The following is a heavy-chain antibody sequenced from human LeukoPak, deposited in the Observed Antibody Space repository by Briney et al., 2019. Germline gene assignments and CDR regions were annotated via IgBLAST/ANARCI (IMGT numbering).Heavy chain of an antibody. J-gene: IGHJ4*02. CDR3: AKGWGGDSSGYYYQREFDY. D-gene: IGHD3-22*01. CDR1: GFTFDDYA. Sequence: PGRSLRLSCAASGFTFDDYAMHWVRQAPGKGLEWVSGISWNSGSIGYADSVKGRFTISRDNAKNSLYLQMNSLRAEDTALYYCAKGWGGDSSGYYYQREFDYWGQGTLVTVSS. V-gene: IGHV3-9*01. CDR2: ISWNSGSI.